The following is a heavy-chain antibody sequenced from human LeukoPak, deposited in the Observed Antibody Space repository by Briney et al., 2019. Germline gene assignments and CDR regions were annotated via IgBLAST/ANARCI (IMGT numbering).Heavy chain of an antibody. J-gene: IGHJ3*02. V-gene: IGHV4-4*02. D-gene: IGHD3-10*01. CDR3: AVGGVYLRGGAEAFDI. CDR1: GGSISSSNW. Sequence: SETLSLTCAVSGGSISSSNWWSWVRQPPGKGLEWIGEIYHSGSTNYNPSLKSRVTISVDKSKNQFSLKLSSVPAADTAVYYCAVGGVYLRGGAEAFDIWGQGTMVTVSS. CDR2: IYHSGST.